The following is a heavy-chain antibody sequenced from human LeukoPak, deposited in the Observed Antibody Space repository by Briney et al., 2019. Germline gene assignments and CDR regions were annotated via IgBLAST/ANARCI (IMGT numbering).Heavy chain of an antibody. CDR3: ARDLQD. CDR1: GDSTSAYY. Sequence: SETLSLTCTVSGDSTSAYYWSWIRQPAGKGLEWIGRIYPNGATNYNPSLKSRVTMSIDTSKNQFSLKLSSVTAANTAVYYCARDLQDLGQGTLVTVSS. CDR2: IYPNGAT. V-gene: IGHV4-4*07. J-gene: IGHJ4*02.